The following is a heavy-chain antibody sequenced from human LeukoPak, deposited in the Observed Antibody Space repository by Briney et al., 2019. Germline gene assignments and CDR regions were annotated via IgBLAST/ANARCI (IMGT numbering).Heavy chain of an antibody. J-gene: IGHJ1*01. CDR2: INPNSGGT. Sequence: GASVKVSFKASGYTFTGYYMHWVRQAPGQGLEWMGWINPNSGGTNYAQKFQGRVTMTMDTSISTAYMELSRLRSDDTAVYYCARVAYDSSGYFLPAQQWGQGTLVTVSS. CDR1: GYTFTGYY. CDR3: ARVAYDSSGYFLPAQQ. V-gene: IGHV1-2*02. D-gene: IGHD3-22*01.